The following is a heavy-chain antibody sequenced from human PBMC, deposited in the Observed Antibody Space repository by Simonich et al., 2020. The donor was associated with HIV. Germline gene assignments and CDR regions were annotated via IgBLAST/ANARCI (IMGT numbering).Heavy chain of an antibody. D-gene: IGHD3-10*01. Sequence: QVQLVQSGVEVKKPGASVKVSCKASGYTFTSYDIKGVRQAAGQGLGWMGWLNPNNGATGYAKTFRGRVPMTRDTSISTAYMELSSLTSEDTAVYYCASGSYYNVGDSNYVMDVWGQGTTVTVSS. CDR1: GYTFTSYD. V-gene: IGHV1-8*01. CDR3: ASGSYYNVGDSNYVMDV. J-gene: IGHJ6*02. CDR2: LNPNNGAT.